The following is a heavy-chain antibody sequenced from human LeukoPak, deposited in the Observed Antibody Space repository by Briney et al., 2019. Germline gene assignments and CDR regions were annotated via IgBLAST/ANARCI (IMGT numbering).Heavy chain of an antibody. J-gene: IGHJ6*02. CDR2: INWKSNNI. D-gene: IGHD6-13*01. V-gene: IGHV3-9*01. CDR3: ARDRAGYFYAMDG. Sequence: PGRSLRLSCAASGFTFGDYAMHWVRQAPGKGRERGSGINWKSNNIGYADSVKVRFTISRDNAKNSLYLQMNSLRTEDTALYYCARDRAGYFYAMDGWGQGTSVTVSS. CDR1: GFTFGDYA.